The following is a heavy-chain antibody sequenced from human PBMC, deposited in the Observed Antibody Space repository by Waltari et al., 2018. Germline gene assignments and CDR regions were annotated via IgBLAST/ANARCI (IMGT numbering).Heavy chain of an antibody. CDR1: GFTFSSYA. Sequence: QVQLVESGGGVVQPGRSLRLSCAASGFTFSSYAMHWVRQAPGKGLEWVAVISYDGSNTYYADSVKGRFTISRDNSKNTLYLQMNSLRAEDTAVYYCARARGGGAWDGLDYWGQGTLVTVSS. CDR2: ISYDGSNT. J-gene: IGHJ4*02. V-gene: IGHV3-30*01. CDR3: ARARGGGAWDGLDY. D-gene: IGHD1-26*01.